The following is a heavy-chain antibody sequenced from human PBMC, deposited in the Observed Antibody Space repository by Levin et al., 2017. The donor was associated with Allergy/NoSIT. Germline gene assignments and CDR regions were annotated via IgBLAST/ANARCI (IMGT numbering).Heavy chain of an antibody. CDR1: GFTFSSYW. D-gene: IGHD1-14*01. Sequence: GGSLRLSCVASGFTFSSYWMNWVRQAPGKGLEWVANIRQDGSESFYVGSVKGRFSISRDNAKNSLYLQMNSLRAEDTAVYYCARTPGRTRYFDYWGQGTLVTVSS. J-gene: IGHJ4*02. CDR2: IRQDGSES. CDR3: ARTPGRTRYFDY. V-gene: IGHV3-7*01.